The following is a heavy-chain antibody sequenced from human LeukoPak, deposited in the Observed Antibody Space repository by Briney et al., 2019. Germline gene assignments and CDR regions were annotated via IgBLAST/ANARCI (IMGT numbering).Heavy chain of an antibody. CDR2: INPNSGGT. V-gene: IGHV1-2*02. CDR3: ARDLVDIVATTYIAFDY. D-gene: IGHD5-12*01. CDR1: GYTFTGYY. Sequence: ASVKVSCKASGYTFTGYYMHWVRQAPGQGLEWMGWINPNSGGTSYAQKFQGRVTMTRDTSISTAYMELSRLRSGDTAVYYCARDLVDIVATTYIAFDYWGQGTLVTVSS. J-gene: IGHJ4*02.